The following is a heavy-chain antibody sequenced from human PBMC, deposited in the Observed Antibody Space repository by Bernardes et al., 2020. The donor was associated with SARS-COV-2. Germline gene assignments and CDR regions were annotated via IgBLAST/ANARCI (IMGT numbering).Heavy chain of an antibody. Sequence: TLSVSCEVADPSVSSTRYDWVWIGQERGKRRKWSGSIYYSGNTYYNPSLKSRVTISVDTSKNKFSLKLSSVTAADTAVYYCARSPPSIRYQIDYWGQGTLVTASS. CDR1: DPSVSSTRYD. V-gene: IGHV4-39*01. J-gene: IGHJ4*02. CDR2: IYYSGNT. D-gene: IGHD3-3*02. CDR3: ARSPPSIRYQIDY.